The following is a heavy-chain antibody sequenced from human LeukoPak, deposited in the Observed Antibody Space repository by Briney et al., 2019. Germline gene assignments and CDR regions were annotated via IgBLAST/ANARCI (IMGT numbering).Heavy chain of an antibody. CDR2: IKQDGSEK. V-gene: IGHV3-7*01. CDR1: GFTFSSCW. D-gene: IGHD6-13*01. CDR3: AKNIAAAGTPGDY. Sequence: PGGSLRLSCAASGFTFSSCWMTWVRQAAGKGLEWVANIKQDGSEKYYADSVKGRFTISRDNSKNTLYLQMNSLRAEDTAVYYCAKNIAAAGTPGDYWGQGTLVTVSS. J-gene: IGHJ4*02.